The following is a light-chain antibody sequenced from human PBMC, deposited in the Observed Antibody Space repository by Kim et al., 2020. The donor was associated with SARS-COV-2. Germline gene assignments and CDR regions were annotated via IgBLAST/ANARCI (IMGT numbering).Light chain of an antibody. J-gene: IGKJ1*01. CDR3: QQYSSSPAT. Sequence: AGESSPLSCRASQSVSSNYLACYQQTPGQAPRLLIYGASSRATGIPDRFSGSGSETDFTLTITRLGPEDFAVYYCQQYSSSPATFGQGTKVDIK. CDR2: GAS. CDR1: QSVSSNY. V-gene: IGKV3-20*01.